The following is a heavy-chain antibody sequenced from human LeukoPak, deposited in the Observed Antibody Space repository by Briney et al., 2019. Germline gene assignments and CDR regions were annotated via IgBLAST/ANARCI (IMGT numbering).Heavy chain of an antibody. CDR2: IWYDGSNK. CDR1: GFTFSSYG. Sequence: QPGGSLRLSCAASGFTFSSYGMHWVRQAPGKGLEWVAVIWYDGSNKYYADSVKGRFTISRDNSKNTLYLQMNSLRAEDTAVYYCAKVGYCSSTSCPRNHYYYYYMDVWGKGTTVTVSS. D-gene: IGHD2-2*03. V-gene: IGHV3-33*06. CDR3: AKVGYCSSTSCPRNHYYYYYMDV. J-gene: IGHJ6*03.